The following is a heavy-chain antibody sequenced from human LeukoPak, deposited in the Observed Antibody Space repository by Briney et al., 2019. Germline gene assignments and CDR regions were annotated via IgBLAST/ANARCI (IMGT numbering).Heavy chain of an antibody. J-gene: IGHJ4*02. V-gene: IGHV3-11*04. CDR2: ISSSSSTI. D-gene: IGHD6-13*01. Sequence: GGSLRLSCTASGFTFSDYAMSWFRQAPGKGLEWVSYISSSSSTIYYADSVKGRFTISRDNAKNSLYLQMNSLRAEDTAVYYCARDVRIAAAGTSDYWGQGTLVTVSS. CDR1: GFTFSDYA. CDR3: ARDVRIAAAGTSDY.